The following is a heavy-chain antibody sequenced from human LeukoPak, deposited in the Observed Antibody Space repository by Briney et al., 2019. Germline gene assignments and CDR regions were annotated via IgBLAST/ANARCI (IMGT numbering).Heavy chain of an antibody. V-gene: IGHV4-59*01. CDR1: GGSISSYY. D-gene: IGHD2-21*01. J-gene: IGHJ4*02. Sequence: ASETLSLTCTVSGGSISSYYWSWIRQPPGKGLEWIGYIYYSGSTNYNPSLKSRVTISVDTSENQFSLKLSSVTAADTAVYYRAAQYCGGDCYDYWGQGTLVTVSS. CDR2: IYYSGST. CDR3: AAQYCGGDCYDY.